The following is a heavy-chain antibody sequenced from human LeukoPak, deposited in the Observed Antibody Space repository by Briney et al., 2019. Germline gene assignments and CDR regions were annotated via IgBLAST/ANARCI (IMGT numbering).Heavy chain of an antibody. CDR1: GFTFSIHW. D-gene: IGHD6-19*01. V-gene: IGHV3-48*02. CDR2: ISSSSSTI. Sequence: PGGSLRLSCVASGFTFSIHWMTWVRQAPGKGLEWVSYISSSSSTIYYADSVKGRFTISRDNAKNSLYLQMNSLRDEDTAVYYCARVAVAGTGMWGQGTLVTVSS. CDR3: ARVAVAGTGM. J-gene: IGHJ4*02.